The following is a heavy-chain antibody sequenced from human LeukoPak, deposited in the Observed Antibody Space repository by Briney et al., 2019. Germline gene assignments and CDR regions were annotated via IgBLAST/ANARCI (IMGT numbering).Heavy chain of an antibody. Sequence: HPGGSLRLSCVASGFTFNRYAMNWVRQAPGKGLEWVSSISGSSDSIHYADSVKGRFTISRDNSKNTLYLEMKSLRADDTAQYYCAKAFAGASIDYWGQGTRVTVSS. CDR3: AKAFAGASIDY. D-gene: IGHD3-16*01. CDR1: GFTFNRYA. V-gene: IGHV3-23*01. J-gene: IGHJ4*02. CDR2: ISGSSDSI.